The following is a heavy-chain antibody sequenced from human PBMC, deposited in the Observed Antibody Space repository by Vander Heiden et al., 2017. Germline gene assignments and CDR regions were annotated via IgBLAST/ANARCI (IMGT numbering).Heavy chain of an antibody. V-gene: IGHV5-51*03. D-gene: IGHD3-16*01. CDR3: ARAGGEAEYFQH. Sequence: EVQLVQSGAEVIKPEESLKIPCKGSGYSLTSYWIGWVRQMPGKGLEWMGIIYPNDSDTRYSPSFQGQVTISADKSISTTYLQWSSLKASDTAIYYCARAGGEAEYFQHWGQGTLVTVSS. CDR1: GYSLTSYW. J-gene: IGHJ1*01. CDR2: IYPNDSDT.